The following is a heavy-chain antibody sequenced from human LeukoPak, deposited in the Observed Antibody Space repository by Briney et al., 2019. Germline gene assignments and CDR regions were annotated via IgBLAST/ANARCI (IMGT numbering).Heavy chain of an antibody. Sequence: GGSLRLSCAASGLSVSNKYMTWVRQAPGKGLEWVSFLYSDGCTYYADSVKGRFTISRDNSRNTLYLQMNSLTAEDTAIYYCASASGREAAGYLLGLFEYWGQGTLVTVSS. J-gene: IGHJ4*02. CDR3: ASASGREAAGYLLGLFEY. D-gene: IGHD6-13*01. CDR2: LYSDGCT. CDR1: GLSVSNKY. V-gene: IGHV3-53*01.